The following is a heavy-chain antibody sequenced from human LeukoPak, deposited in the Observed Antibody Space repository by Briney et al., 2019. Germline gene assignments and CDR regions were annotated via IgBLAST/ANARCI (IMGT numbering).Heavy chain of an antibody. CDR1: GFTFSSYS. CDR3: AKALYSYGSDYFDY. CDR2: ISSSSSTI. Sequence: GGSLRLSCAASGFTFSSYSMNWVRQAPGKGLEWVSYISSSSSTIYYADSVKGRFTISRDNSKNTLYLQMNSLRAEDTAVYYCAKALYSYGSDYFDYWGQGTLVTVSS. J-gene: IGHJ4*02. D-gene: IGHD5-18*01. V-gene: IGHV3-48*01.